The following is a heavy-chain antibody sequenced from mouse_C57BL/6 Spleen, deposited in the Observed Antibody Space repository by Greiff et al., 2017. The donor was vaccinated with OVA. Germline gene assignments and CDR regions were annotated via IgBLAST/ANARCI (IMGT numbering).Heavy chain of an antibody. CDR3: TASYYGSSYGEDLDY. Sequence: QVQLKQSGAELVRPGASVTLSCKASGYTFTDYEMHWVKQTPVHGLEWIGAIDPETGGTAYNQKFKGKAILTADKSSSTAYMELRSLTSEDSAVDYCTASYYGSSYGEDLDYWGQGTTLTVSS. J-gene: IGHJ2*01. CDR1: GYTFTDYE. D-gene: IGHD1-1*01. CDR2: IDPETGGT. V-gene: IGHV1-15*01.